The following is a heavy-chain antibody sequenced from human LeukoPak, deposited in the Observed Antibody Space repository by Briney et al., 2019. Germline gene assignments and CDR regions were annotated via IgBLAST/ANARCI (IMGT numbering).Heavy chain of an antibody. CDR1: GYTFTSYG. V-gene: IGHV1-18*01. Sequence: ASVKVSCKASGYTFTSYGISWVRQAPGQGLEWMGWISAYNGNTNYAQKLQGRVTMTTDTSTSTAYMELRSLRSDDTAVYYCAREQDYYDSGGYYDYWGQGTLVTVSS. D-gene: IGHD3-22*01. CDR3: AREQDYYDSGGYYDY. J-gene: IGHJ4*02. CDR2: ISAYNGNT.